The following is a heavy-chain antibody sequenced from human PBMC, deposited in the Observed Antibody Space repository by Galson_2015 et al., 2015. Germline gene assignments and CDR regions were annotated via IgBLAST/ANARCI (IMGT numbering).Heavy chain of an antibody. Sequence: SETLSLTCPVSGGSISSSSYYWGWLRQPPGKGLEWIGSIYYSGSTYYNPSLKSRVTISVDTSKNQFSLKLSSVTAADTAVYYCARGGDWVNAYFQHWGQGTLVTAAS. D-gene: IGHD2-21*02. CDR2: IYYSGST. CDR1: GGSISSSSYY. CDR3: ARGGDWVNAYFQH. J-gene: IGHJ1*01. V-gene: IGHV4-39*07.